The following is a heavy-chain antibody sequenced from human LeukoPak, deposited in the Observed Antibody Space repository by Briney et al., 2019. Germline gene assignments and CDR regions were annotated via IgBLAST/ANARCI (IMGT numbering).Heavy chain of an antibody. J-gene: IGHJ5*02. V-gene: IGHV1-2*02. CDR3: AREFSSGWYWFDP. D-gene: IGHD6-19*01. CDR1: GYTSTGYY. CDR2: INPNSGGT. Sequence: ASVKVSCKASGYTSTGYYMHWVRQAPGQGLEWMGWINPNSGGTNYAQKFQGRVTMTRDTSISTAYMELSRLRSDDTAVYYCAREFSSGWYWFDPWGQGTLVTVSS.